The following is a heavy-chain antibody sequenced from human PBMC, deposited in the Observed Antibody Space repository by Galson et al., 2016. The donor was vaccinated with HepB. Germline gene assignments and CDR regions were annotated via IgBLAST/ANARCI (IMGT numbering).Heavy chain of an antibody. V-gene: IGHV3-74*01. Sequence: SLRLSCAASGFTLSSYWMHWVRQAPGKGLVWVSRINSDGSTKNYADSVKGRFTISRDNAENTLYLQMNSLRTEDTALYYCTKDTRPRMAPRSDSICGMDVWGQGTTVTVSS. CDR2: INSDGSTK. J-gene: IGHJ6*02. D-gene: IGHD4-11*01. CDR1: GFTLSSYW. CDR3: TKDTRPRMAPRSDSICGMDV.